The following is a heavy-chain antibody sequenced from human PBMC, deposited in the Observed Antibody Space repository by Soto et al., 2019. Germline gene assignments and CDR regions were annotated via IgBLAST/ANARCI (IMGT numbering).Heavy chain of an antibody. CDR1: GGYFRGSY. D-gene: IGHD3-16*02. V-gene: IGHV4-34*01. J-gene: IGHJ4*02. Sequence: LSFTCAVYGGYFRGSYWSWSRQPPGKGIEWNGEINHSGSTNYNPSLKSRVTISVDTSKNQFSLKLSSVTAADTAVYYCARGYIWGSYRQNPRLGYYFDYWGQGTHVTVSS. CDR2: INHSGST. CDR3: ARGYIWGSYRQNPRLGYYFDY.